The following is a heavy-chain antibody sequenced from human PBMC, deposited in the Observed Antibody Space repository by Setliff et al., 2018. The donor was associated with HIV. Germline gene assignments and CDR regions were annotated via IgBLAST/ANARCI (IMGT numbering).Heavy chain of an antibody. CDR3: TRFAWGMNWFDP. CDR1: GDSISSCY. D-gene: IGHD7-27*01. V-gene: IGHV4-4*08. Sequence: SETLSLTCTVSGDSISSCYWNWIRQPPGGGLEWIAYVHRSGTTNYNPSLKSRLTISLDTSKNQFSLEVSSVTAADTAIYYCTRFAWGMNWFDPWGQGTLVTVSS. CDR2: VHRSGTT. J-gene: IGHJ5*02.